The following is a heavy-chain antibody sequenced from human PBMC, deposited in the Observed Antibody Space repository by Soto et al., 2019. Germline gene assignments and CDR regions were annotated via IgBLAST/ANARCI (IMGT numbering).Heavy chain of an antibody. CDR3: TKDHNYDSSGYAFDS. V-gene: IGHV3-21*01. CDR2: INGRSTYI. Sequence: GGSLRLSCAASGFTFSSHTMNWVRQAPGKGLEWVSSINGRSTYIYSADSLKGRFTISRDNAKNSLYLQMNGLRVEDTAVYYCTKDHNYDSSGYAFDSWGQGTLVTVSS. CDR1: GFTFSSHT. D-gene: IGHD3-22*01. J-gene: IGHJ4*02.